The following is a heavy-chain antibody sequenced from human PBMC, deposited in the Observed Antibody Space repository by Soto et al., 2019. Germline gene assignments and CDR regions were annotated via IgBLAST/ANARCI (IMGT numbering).Heavy chain of an antibody. Sequence: PGGSLRISFAASGFTFTTYAMGWVRQAPGKGLEWVSGISGSGDNTYYADSVKGRFSISRDNSKNTLYLQMNSLRAEDTAVYYRVGSGEISNTYVFDIWGQGKMVTVPS. D-gene: IGHD3-10*01. J-gene: IGHJ3*02. V-gene: IGHV3-23*01. CDR3: VGSGEISNTYVFDI. CDR1: GFTFTTYA. CDR2: ISGSGDNT.